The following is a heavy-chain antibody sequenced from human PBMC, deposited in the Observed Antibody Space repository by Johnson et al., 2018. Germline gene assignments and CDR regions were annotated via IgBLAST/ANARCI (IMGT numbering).Heavy chain of an antibody. J-gene: IGHJ6*02. D-gene: IGHD6-13*01. Sequence: VQLVESGGGLVQPGRSLRLPCAASGFTFDDYAMHWVRPAPGKGLEWGSGISWNSGSIGYADSVKGRFTISRGNAKNSLYLQMNSLGAEDTALYYCAKVGIAAAGWDYDYYGMDVWGQGTTVTVSS. V-gene: IGHV3-9*01. CDR1: GFTFDDYA. CDR3: AKVGIAAAGWDYDYYGMDV. CDR2: ISWNSGSI.